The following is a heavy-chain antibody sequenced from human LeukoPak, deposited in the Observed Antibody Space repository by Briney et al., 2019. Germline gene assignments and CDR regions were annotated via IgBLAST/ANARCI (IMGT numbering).Heavy chain of an antibody. CDR1: GYTFTTYW. Sequence: GESLKISCQGSGYTFTTYWIGWVRRMPGEDLEWMGIIYPGDSDTTYSPSFQGQVTFSADKSISTAYLQWRSLKASDTAMYYCARNSHSNGMDVWGQGTTVTVSS. D-gene: IGHD2-15*01. CDR3: ARNSHSNGMDV. V-gene: IGHV5-51*01. CDR2: IYPGDSDT. J-gene: IGHJ6*02.